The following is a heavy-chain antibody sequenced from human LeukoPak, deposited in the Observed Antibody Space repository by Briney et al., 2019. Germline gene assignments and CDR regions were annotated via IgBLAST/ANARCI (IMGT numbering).Heavy chain of an antibody. J-gene: IGHJ4*02. CDR3: ARLLMQQPYYFHY. CDR2: IYYSGST. Sequence: SETLSLTCTVSGGSISSYYWSWIRQPPGKGLEWIGYIYYSGSTNYNPSLKSRVTISVDTSKNQFSLKLGSVTAADTAVYYCARLLMQQPYYFHYWGQGTLVTVSS. CDR1: GGSISSYY. V-gene: IGHV4-59*08. D-gene: IGHD6-13*01.